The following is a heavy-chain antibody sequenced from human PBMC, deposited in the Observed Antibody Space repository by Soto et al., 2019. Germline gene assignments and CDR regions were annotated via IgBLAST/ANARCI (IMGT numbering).Heavy chain of an antibody. CDR1: GYTFTSYG. D-gene: IGHD3-3*01. J-gene: IGHJ6*02. V-gene: IGHV1-18*01. CDR3: AVLRFLEWSSKNYYGMDV. Sequence: ASVKVSCKASGYTFTSYGISWVRQAPGQGLEWMGWISAYNGNTNYAQKLQGRVTMTTDTSTSTAYMELRSLRSDDTAVYYCAVLRFLEWSSKNYYGMDVWGQGTTVTVSS. CDR2: ISAYNGNT.